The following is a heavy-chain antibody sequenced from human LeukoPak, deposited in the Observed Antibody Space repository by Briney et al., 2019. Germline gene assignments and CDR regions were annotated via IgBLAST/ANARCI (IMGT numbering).Heavy chain of an antibody. J-gene: IGHJ6*02. CDR2: ISSSGSTI. Sequence: GGSLRLSCAASGFTFSSYEMNWVRQAPGKWLEWVSYISSSGSTIYYADSVKGRFTISRDNAKNSPYLQMNSLRAEDTAVYYCARSYCSGGSCYNYYYYYGMDVWGQGTTVTVSS. CDR3: ARSYCSGGSCYNYYYYYGMDV. CDR1: GFTFSSYE. V-gene: IGHV3-48*03. D-gene: IGHD2-15*01.